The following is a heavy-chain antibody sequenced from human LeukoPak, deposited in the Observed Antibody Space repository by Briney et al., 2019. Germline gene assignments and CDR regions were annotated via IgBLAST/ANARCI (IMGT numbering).Heavy chain of an antibody. CDR3: ARHIVVVSTPADWFDP. CDR1: GGSISSSSHY. CDR2: IYYSGST. Sequence: SETLSLTCTVSGGSISSSSHYWGWIRQPPGRGLEWIGSIYYSGSTYYNPSLKSRVTISVDTYKNQFSLKLSSVSAADTAVYHCARHIVVVSTPADWFDPWGQGTLVTVSS. J-gene: IGHJ5*02. V-gene: IGHV4-39*01. D-gene: IGHD2-21*01.